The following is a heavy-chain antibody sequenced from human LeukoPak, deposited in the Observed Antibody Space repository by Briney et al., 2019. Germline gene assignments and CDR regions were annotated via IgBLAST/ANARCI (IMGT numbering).Heavy chain of an antibody. CDR2: IYYSGST. Sequence: SETLSLSCTASGGSFSSSHYHWGCIRQPPGRGLEWIGRIYYSGSTYDNPSLKSRTTISVDTSKNQYSLKLSSVTAADTAVYHWRMGNYGEYVDTFDNWGQGTMVTVSS. J-gene: IGHJ3*02. V-gene: IGHV4-39*01. CDR3: RMGNYGEYVDTFDN. CDR1: GGSFSSSHYH. D-gene: IGHD4-17*01.